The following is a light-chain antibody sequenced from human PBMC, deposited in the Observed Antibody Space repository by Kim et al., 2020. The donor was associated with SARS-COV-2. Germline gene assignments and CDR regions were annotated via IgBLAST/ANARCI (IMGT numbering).Light chain of an antibody. CDR2: GAS. CDR3: QQHNYWPYT. V-gene: IGKV3-15*01. Sequence: SVAPGERATLPCRASWSISSNLAWYQQKPGQAPRLLFYGASTRATGIPARFSGSGSGTEFTLTISSLQSEDFAVYYCQQHNYWPYTFGQGTKLEI. CDR1: WSISSN. J-gene: IGKJ2*01.